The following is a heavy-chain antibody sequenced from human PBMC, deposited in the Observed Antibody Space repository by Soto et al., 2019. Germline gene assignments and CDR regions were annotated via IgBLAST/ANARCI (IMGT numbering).Heavy chain of an antibody. Sequence: QVQLVESGGGVVQPGRSLRRSCAASGFTFSSYAMHWVRQAPGKGLEWVAVISYDGSNKYYADSVKGRFTISRDNSKNTLYLQMNSLRAEDTAVYYCARAKIAARGWFDPWGQGTLVTVSS. V-gene: IGHV3-30-3*01. CDR3: ARAKIAARGWFDP. CDR1: GFTFSSYA. D-gene: IGHD6-6*01. CDR2: ISYDGSNK. J-gene: IGHJ5*02.